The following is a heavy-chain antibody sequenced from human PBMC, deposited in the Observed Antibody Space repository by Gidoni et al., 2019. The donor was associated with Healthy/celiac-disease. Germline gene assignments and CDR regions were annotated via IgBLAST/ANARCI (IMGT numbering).Heavy chain of an antibody. Sequence: QVHLVQPGAEVKKPGASVKVSCKASGYTFTGYYMHWVRQAPGQGLEWMGWINPNSGGTNYAQKFQGWVTMTRDTSISTAYMELSRLRSDDTAVYYCARGSMVYASYYYYGMDVWGQGTTVTVSS. V-gene: IGHV1-2*04. CDR3: ARGSMVYASYYYYGMDV. J-gene: IGHJ6*02. D-gene: IGHD2-8*01. CDR2: INPNSGGT. CDR1: GYTFTGYY.